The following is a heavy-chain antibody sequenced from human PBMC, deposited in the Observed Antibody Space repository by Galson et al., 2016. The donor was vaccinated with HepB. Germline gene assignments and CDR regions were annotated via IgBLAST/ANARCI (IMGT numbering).Heavy chain of an antibody. D-gene: IGHD5-18*01. J-gene: IGHJ4*02. CDR1: GFTFSSYP. Sequence: SLRLSCAASGFTFSSYPLHWVRQAPGKGLEWVALISYDVSSKYYADSVKGRFTISRDNSKNTLYLQMNSLRAEDTAVYCCARGTYSYGYYWGQGTLVTVSS. CDR3: ARGTYSYGYY. V-gene: IGHV3-30*04. CDR2: ISYDVSSK.